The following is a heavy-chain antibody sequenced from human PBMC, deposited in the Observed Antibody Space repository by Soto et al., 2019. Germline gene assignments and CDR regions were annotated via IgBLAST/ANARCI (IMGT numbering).Heavy chain of an antibody. D-gene: IGHD2-2*01. CDR3: ARDRSPDIVVVPAAPLY. J-gene: IGHJ4*02. Sequence: GGSLRLSCAASGFTFSSYSMNWVRQAPGKGLEWVSSISSSSSYIYYADSVKGRFTISRDNAKNSLYLQMNSLRAEDTAVYYCARDRSPDIVVVPAAPLYWGQGTLVTVSS. V-gene: IGHV3-21*01. CDR2: ISSSSSYI. CDR1: GFTFSSYS.